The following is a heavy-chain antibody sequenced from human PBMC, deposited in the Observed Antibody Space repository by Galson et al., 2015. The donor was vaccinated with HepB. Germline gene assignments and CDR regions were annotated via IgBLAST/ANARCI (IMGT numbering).Heavy chain of an antibody. CDR2: ISSGSSSM. CDR3: ASGYCNGSNCGHTDY. V-gene: IGHV3-48*01. J-gene: IGHJ4*02. Sequence: SLRLSCAVSGFTFSSYTMNWVRQTPGKGLEWVSYISSGSSSMYYADSVKGRFTISRDNAKNSLYLQMNSLRAEDTAVYYCASGYCNGSNCGHTDYWGQGTLVTVSS. CDR1: GFTFSSYT. D-gene: IGHD2-2*01.